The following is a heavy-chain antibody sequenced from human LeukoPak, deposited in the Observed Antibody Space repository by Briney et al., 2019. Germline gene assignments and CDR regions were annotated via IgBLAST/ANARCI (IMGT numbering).Heavy chain of an antibody. V-gene: IGHV4-59*01. CDR1: GGSISSYY. D-gene: IGHD3-3*01. Sequence: SETLSLTCTVSGGSISSYYWSWIRQPPGKGLEWIGYIYYSGSTNYNASLQSRVTISVDTSKNQFSLKLSSVPAADTAVYYCARARTYYDFWSGYPWFDPWGQGTLVTVSS. CDR2: IYYSGST. J-gene: IGHJ5*02. CDR3: ARARTYYDFWSGYPWFDP.